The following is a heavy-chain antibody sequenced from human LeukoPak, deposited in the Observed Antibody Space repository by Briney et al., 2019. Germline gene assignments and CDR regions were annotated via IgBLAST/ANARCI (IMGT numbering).Heavy chain of an antibody. V-gene: IGHV3-48*01. CDR2: ISSSSDSI. D-gene: IGHD2/OR15-2a*01. J-gene: IGHJ4*02. CDR3: ARAFLLR. CDR1: GFNFRDYS. Sequence: GGSLRLSCAASGFNFRDYSMNWVRQAPGKGLEWISYISSSSDSIYYSDSVKGRFTISRGNGQNSLYLQMNSLRVEDTAVYYCARAFLLRWGRGTQVTVSS.